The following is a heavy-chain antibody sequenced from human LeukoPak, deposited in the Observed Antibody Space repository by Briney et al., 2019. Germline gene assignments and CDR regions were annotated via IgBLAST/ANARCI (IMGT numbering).Heavy chain of an antibody. J-gene: IGHJ4*02. V-gene: IGHV3-30*03. CDR2: ISYDGSNK. CDR3: ARGSFNYYDGSGYYGDY. Sequence: GRSLRPSCAASGFTFSSYGMHWVRQAPGKGLEWVAVISYDGSNKYYADSVKGRFTISRDNSKNTLYLQMNSLRAEDTAVYYCARGSFNYYDGSGYYGDYWGQGTLVTVSS. CDR1: GFTFSSYG. D-gene: IGHD3-22*01.